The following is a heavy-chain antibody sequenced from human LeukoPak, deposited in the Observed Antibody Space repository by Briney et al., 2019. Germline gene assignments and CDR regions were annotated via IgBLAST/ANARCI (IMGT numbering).Heavy chain of an antibody. V-gene: IGHV4-34*01. Sequence: SETLSLTCAVYGGSFSGYYWSWIRQPPGKGLEWIGEINRSGSTNYNPSLKSRVTISVDTSKNQFSLKLSSVTAADTAVYYCGWYFDYWGQGTLVTVSS. D-gene: IGHD2-15*01. CDR1: GGSFSGYY. CDR2: INRSGST. CDR3: GWYFDY. J-gene: IGHJ4*02.